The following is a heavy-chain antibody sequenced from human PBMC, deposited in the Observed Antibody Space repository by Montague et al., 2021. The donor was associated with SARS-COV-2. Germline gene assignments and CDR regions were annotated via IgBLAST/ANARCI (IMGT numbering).Heavy chain of an antibody. CDR3: SRAPVAHITIFGVVTSFDY. D-gene: IGHD3-3*01. CDR1: GGSISSYY. V-gene: IGHV4-59*01. J-gene: IGHJ4*02. CDR2: IYYSWST. Sequence: SETLSLTCTVSGGSISSYYWSWIRQPPGKGLEWIGYIYYSWSTNYNPSLKSRVTISVDTSKNQFSLKLSSVTAADTAVDYCSRAPVAHITIFGVVTSFDYWGEGTLVTVPS.